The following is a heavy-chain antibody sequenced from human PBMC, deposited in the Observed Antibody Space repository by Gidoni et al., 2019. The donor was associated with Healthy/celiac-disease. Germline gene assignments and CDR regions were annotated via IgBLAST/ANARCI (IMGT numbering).Heavy chain of an antibody. D-gene: IGHD2-15*01. CDR3: ATDIVVVVAEKGAEYFQH. J-gene: IGHJ1*01. CDR1: GFTFDDYA. V-gene: IGHV3-9*01. Sequence: EVQLVESGGGLVQPGRSLRLSCAASGFTFDDYAMHWVRQAPGKGLEWVSGISWNSGSIDYADSVKGRFTISRDNAKNSLYLQMNSLRAEDTALYYCATDIVVVVAEKGAEYFQHWGQGTLVTVSS. CDR2: ISWNSGSI.